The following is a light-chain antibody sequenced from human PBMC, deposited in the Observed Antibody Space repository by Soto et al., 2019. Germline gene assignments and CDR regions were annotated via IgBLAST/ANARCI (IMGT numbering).Light chain of an antibody. Sequence: QSALTQPASLSGSPGQSITISCTGTSSDVGSYNYVSWFQQHPGKAPKLMIYDVTNRPSGVSNRFSGSKSGNTASLTISGLQAEDEADYYCSSYTSSITLVVFGGGTKLTVL. CDR3: SSYTSSITLVV. CDR2: DVT. CDR1: SSDVGSYNY. J-gene: IGLJ3*02. V-gene: IGLV2-14*03.